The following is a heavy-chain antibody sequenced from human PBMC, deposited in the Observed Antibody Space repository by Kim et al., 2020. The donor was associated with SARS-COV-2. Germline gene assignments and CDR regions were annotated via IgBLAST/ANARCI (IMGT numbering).Heavy chain of an antibody. V-gene: IGHV3-33*01. CDR2: IWYDGSNK. CDR1: GFTFSSYG. CDR3: ARNPKKWELLAGAYYFDY. Sequence: GGSLRLSCAASGFTFSSYGMHWVRQAPGKGLEWVAVIWYDGSNKYYADSVKGRFTISRDNSKNTLYLQMNSLRAEDTAVYYCARNPKKWELLAGAYYFDYWGQGTLVTVSS. J-gene: IGHJ4*02. D-gene: IGHD1-26*01.